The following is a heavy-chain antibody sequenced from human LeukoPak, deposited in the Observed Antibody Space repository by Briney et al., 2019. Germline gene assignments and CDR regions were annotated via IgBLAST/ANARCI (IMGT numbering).Heavy chain of an antibody. D-gene: IGHD1-26*01. Sequence: PGGSLRLSCAASGFTFSSYGMHWVRQAPGKGLEWVAVISYDGSNKYYADSVKGRFTISRDNSKNTLYLQMNSLRAEDTAVYYCAKGSRGSYPNNAFDIWGQGTMVTVSS. J-gene: IGHJ3*02. V-gene: IGHV3-30*18. CDR2: ISYDGSNK. CDR1: GFTFSSYG. CDR3: AKGSRGSYPNNAFDI.